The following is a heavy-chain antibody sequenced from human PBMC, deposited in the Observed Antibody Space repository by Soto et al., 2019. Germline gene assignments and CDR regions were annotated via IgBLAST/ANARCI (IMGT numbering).Heavy chain of an antibody. Sequence: ASLKVSCKASGYTFTSYYMHWVRQAPGQGLEWMGIINPSGGSTSYAQKFQGRVTMTRDTSTSTVYMELSSLRSEDTAVYYCALYSVSYYDSSGYYYVGTDYWGQGTLVTVSS. D-gene: IGHD3-22*01. CDR1: GYTFTSYY. J-gene: IGHJ4*02. CDR3: ALYSVSYYDSSGYYYVGTDY. V-gene: IGHV1-46*01. CDR2: INPSGGST.